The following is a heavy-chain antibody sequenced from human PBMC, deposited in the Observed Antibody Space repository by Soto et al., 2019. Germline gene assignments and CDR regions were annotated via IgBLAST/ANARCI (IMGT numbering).Heavy chain of an antibody. Sequence: PWGSLRLSCAASGFTFSGSAMHWVRQASGKGLEWVGRIRSKANSYATAYAASVKGRFTISRDDSKNTAYLQMNSLKTEDTAVYYCTRQDKWLLPKAFDIWGQGTMVTVSS. CDR3: TRQDKWLLPKAFDI. D-gene: IGHD3-22*01. CDR2: IRSKANSYAT. J-gene: IGHJ3*02. V-gene: IGHV3-73*01. CDR1: GFTFSGSA.